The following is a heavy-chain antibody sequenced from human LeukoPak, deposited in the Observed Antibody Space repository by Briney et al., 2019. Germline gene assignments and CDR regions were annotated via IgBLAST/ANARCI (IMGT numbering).Heavy chain of an antibody. J-gene: IGHJ2*01. CDR1: GYSFTSYW. D-gene: IGHD6-19*01. V-gene: IGHV5-51*01. CDR2: IYPGDSDT. CDR3: ARPPSGSSGLIGYFDL. Sequence: GESLKISCKGSGYSFTSYWIGWVRQMPGKGLEWMGIIYPGDSDTRCSPSFQGQVTISADKSISTVYLQWSSLKASDTAMYYCARPPSGSSGLIGYFDLWGRGTLVTVSS.